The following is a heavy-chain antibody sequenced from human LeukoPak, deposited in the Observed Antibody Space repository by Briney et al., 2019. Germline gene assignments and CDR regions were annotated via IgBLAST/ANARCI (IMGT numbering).Heavy chain of an antibody. D-gene: IGHD3-16*01. V-gene: IGHV1-46*01. Sequence: XSVKVPFTASGYTFTSYYMHWVRQAPGQGLEWMGIINPSGGSTSYAQKFQGRVTMTRDTSTSTVYMELSSLRSEDTAVYYCASLVGDDGLYYWGQGTLVTVSS. CDR2: INPSGGST. CDR1: GYTFTSYY. J-gene: IGHJ4*02. CDR3: ASLVGDDGLYY.